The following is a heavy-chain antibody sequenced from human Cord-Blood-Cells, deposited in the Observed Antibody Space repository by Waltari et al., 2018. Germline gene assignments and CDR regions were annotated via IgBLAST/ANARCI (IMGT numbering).Heavy chain of an antibody. CDR3: ARDYYDFWSGYYPFDY. J-gene: IGHJ4*02. D-gene: IGHD3-3*01. V-gene: IGHV3-30-3*01. CDR1: GFTFSSYA. CDR2: ISYDGSNK. Sequence: QVQLVESGGGVVQPGRSLRLSCAASGFTFSSYAMHWVRQAPGKGLGWVADISYDGSNKYYAASVKGRFTISRDNSKNTLYLQMNSLRAEDTAVYYCARDYYDFWSGYYPFDYWGQGTLVTVSS.